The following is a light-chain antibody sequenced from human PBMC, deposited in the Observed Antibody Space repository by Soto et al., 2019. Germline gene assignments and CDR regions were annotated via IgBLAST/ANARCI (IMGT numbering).Light chain of an antibody. CDR2: EAS. V-gene: IGKV1-39*01. CDR3: QQSNSSPPT. CDR1: QGISKY. Sequence: DIQMTQSPSSLSASVGDRVAITCQASQGISKYLNWYQQKPGKAPKLLIYEASNLQTGVPSRFRGSGSGTDFTLTISSLQPEDFATYFCQQSNSSPPTFGGGTKVDIK. J-gene: IGKJ4*01.